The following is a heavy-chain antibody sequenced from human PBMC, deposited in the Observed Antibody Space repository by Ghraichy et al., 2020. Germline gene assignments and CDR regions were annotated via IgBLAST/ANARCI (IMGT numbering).Heavy chain of an antibody. Sequence: ASVKVSCKASGYTFTSYGISWLRQAPGQGLEWMGWISAYNGNTNYAQKLQGRGTMTTDTSTSTAYMELRSLRSDDTAVYYCARDLNKGSWSHPSNWFDPWGQGTLVTVSS. CDR2: ISAYNGNT. J-gene: IGHJ5*02. CDR1: GYTFTSYG. D-gene: IGHD6-13*01. CDR3: ARDLNKGSWSHPSNWFDP. V-gene: IGHV1-18*01.